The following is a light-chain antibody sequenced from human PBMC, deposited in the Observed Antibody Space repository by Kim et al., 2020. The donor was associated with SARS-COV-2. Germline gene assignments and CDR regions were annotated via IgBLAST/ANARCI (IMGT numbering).Light chain of an antibody. V-gene: IGLV4-69*01. CDR2: LNSDGSH. CDR1: SGNSSYA. Sequence: ASVKLTCTLSSGNSSYAIAWHQQQPEKGPRYLMKLNSDGSHSTGDGIPDRFSGSSSGAERYLTISSLQSEDEADYYCQTWGTGMGVFGGGTQLTVL. CDR3: QTWGTGMGV. J-gene: IGLJ3*02.